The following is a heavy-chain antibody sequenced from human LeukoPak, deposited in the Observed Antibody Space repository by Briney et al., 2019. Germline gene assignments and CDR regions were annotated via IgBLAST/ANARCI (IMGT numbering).Heavy chain of an antibody. V-gene: IGHV3-23*01. J-gene: IGHJ4*02. Sequence: GGSLRLSCAASGFTFGSYAMSWVRQAPGKGLEWVSAISGSGGSTYYADSVKGRFTISRDNAKNSLYLQMNSLRAEDTAVYYCARDDSSGPTLDYWGQGNLVTVSS. CDR1: GFTFGSYA. CDR3: ARDDSSGPTLDY. CDR2: ISGSGGST. D-gene: IGHD3-22*01.